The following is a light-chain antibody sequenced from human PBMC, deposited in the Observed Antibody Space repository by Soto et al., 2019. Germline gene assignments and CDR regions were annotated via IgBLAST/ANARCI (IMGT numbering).Light chain of an antibody. CDR2: EVN. V-gene: IGLV2-8*01. CDR3: RSYAGSNWYV. CDR1: KNAVDGYNS. J-gene: IGLJ1*01. Sequence: QCVLAHPPSASASPGPSVIISLPRNKNAVDGYNSGSWYQQYPGKTPKLSIYEVNERPAGVPDRFSGSKSGNTASLTVSGLQTADEADYYCRSYAGSNWYVFGTGTMATV.